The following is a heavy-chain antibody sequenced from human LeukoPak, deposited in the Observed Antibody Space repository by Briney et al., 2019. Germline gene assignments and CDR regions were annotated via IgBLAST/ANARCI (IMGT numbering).Heavy chain of an antibody. CDR1: GFTFSSYG. D-gene: IGHD3-22*01. J-gene: IGHJ4*02. CDR2: IWYDGSNK. Sequence: GGSLRLSCAASGFTFSSYGMHWVRQAPGKGLEWVAVIWYDGSNKYYADSVKGRFTISRDNSKNTLYLQMNSLSAEDTAVYYCAKTYYYDSSDPRNYFDYWGQGTLVTVSS. CDR3: AKTYYYDSSDPRNYFDY. V-gene: IGHV3-30*02.